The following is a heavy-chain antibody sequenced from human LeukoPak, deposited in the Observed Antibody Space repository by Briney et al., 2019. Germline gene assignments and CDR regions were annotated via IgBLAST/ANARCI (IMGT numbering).Heavy chain of an antibody. CDR2: IYPGDSDT. J-gene: IGHJ4*02. CDR1: RYSFTSYW. D-gene: IGHD6-19*01. Sequence: GESLQISCHGSRYSFTSYWIGWVRPMPGKGLEWMGIIYPGDSDTRYSPSFQGQVTISADKSISTAYLQWSSLKASDTAMYYCASGIAVAADYWGQGTLVTVSS. CDR3: ASGIAVAADY. V-gene: IGHV5-51*01.